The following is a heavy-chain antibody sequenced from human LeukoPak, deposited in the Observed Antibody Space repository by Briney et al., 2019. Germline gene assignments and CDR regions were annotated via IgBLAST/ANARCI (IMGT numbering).Heavy chain of an antibody. V-gene: IGHV1-69*06. CDR3: ARRIVGATLDY. CDR1: EYTFTGYY. CDR2: IIPIFGTA. J-gene: IGHJ4*02. Sequence: SVKVSCKASEYTFTGYYMYWVRQAPGQGLEWMGGIIPIFGTANYAQKFQGRVTITADKSTSTAYMELSSLRSEDTAVYYCARRIVGATLDYWGQGTLVTVSS. D-gene: IGHD1-26*01.